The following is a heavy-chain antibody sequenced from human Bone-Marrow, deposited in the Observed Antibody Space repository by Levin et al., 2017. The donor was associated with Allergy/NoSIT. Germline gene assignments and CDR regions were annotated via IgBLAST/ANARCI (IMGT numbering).Heavy chain of an antibody. J-gene: IGHJ6*02. CDR1: GFTLNSYS. V-gene: IGHV3-48*01. Sequence: PGGSLRLSCAASGFTLNSYSMNWVRQAPAKGLEWISYISSGSTTIYYADSVKGRFTISRDNARNSLFLQMDSLRVADTAVYYCATDEQLWTGDYSHYYDGMDVWGQGTTVTVSS. CDR2: ISSGSTTI. CDR3: ATDEQLWTGDYSHYYDGMDV. D-gene: IGHD6-13*01.